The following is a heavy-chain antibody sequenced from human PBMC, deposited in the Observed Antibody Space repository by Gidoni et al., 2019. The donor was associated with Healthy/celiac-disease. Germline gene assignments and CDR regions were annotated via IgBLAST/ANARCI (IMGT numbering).Heavy chain of an antibody. J-gene: IGHJ4*02. CDR1: SVSNAW. Sequence: SVSNAWMNWVRQAPGKGLEWVGRIKSKTDGGTTDYAAPVKGRFTISRDDSKKTLYLQMNSLKTEDTAVYYCTSSGYSYGIFDYWGQGTLVTVSS. CDR3: TSSGYSYGIFDY. V-gene: IGHV3-15*07. CDR2: IKSKTDGGTT. D-gene: IGHD5-18*01.